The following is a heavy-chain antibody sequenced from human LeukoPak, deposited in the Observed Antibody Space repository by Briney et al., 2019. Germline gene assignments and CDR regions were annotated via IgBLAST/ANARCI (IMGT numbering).Heavy chain of an antibody. D-gene: IGHD4-17*01. Sequence: PGGSLRLSCAASGFTFSDYNMNWVRQSPEKGLEWVSSITSGTTYIYYADSVKGRFTISRDNAKNSLYLQMNSLRAEDTAVYYCARGSTVTTDYWGQGTLVTVSS. CDR1: GFTFSDYN. J-gene: IGHJ4*02. CDR2: ITSGTTYI. CDR3: ARGSTVTTDY. V-gene: IGHV3-21*01.